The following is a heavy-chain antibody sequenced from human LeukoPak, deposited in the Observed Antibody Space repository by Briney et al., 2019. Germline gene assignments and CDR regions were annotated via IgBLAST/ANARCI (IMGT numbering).Heavy chain of an antibody. CDR2: INPNTGGT. Sequence: ASVKVSCKASGYTFTAYYIHWVRQSPGQGLEWMGWINPNTGGTNFAQRFQGRVTMTRDTSINTAYMELSSLRSDDTAMYYCAREGAPQLSSYFDHWGQGTLVTVSS. V-gene: IGHV1-2*02. D-gene: IGHD1-1*01. CDR3: AREGAPQLSSYFDH. J-gene: IGHJ4*02. CDR1: GYTFTAYY.